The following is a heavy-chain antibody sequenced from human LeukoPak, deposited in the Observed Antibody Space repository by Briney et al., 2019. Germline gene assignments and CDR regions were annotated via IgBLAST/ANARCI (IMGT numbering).Heavy chain of an antibody. CDR3: ARDFSYGYDY. CDR2: INRDGRGT. J-gene: IGHJ4*02. Sequence: GGSLRLSCAVSGFTFSSYWMHWVRHVPEKGLVWVSHINRDGRGTTYADSVKGRFTISRDNAKNTLYLQMNSLRAEDTAVYYCARDFSYGYDYWGQGTLLTVSS. CDR1: GFTFSSYW. D-gene: IGHD5-18*01. V-gene: IGHV3-74*01.